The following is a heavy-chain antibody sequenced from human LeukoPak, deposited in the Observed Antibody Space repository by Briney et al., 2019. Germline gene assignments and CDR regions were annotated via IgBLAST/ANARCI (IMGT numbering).Heavy chain of an antibody. CDR2: IIPILGIA. D-gene: IGHD3-9*01. V-gene: IGHV1-69*04. J-gene: IGHJ4*02. CDR3: ARDRRRYDILTGYPNSYFDY. Sequence: ASVKVSCKASGGTFSSYAISWVRQAPGQGLEWMGRIIPILGIANYAQKFQGRVTITADKSTSTAYMGLSSLRSEDTAVYYCARDRRRYDILTGYPNSYFDYWGQGTLVTVSS. CDR1: GGTFSSYA.